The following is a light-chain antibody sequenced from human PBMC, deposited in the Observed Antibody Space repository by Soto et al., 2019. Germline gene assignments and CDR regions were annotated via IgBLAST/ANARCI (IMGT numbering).Light chain of an antibody. Sequence: EIVLTQSPGTLSLSPGERATLSCRASQSVSSSYLAWYQQKPGQAPRLLIYGASSRATGIPDRFSGSGSGTDFTLTIGSLEPEDFAVYYCQQYATSPWTFCQGTKVHIX. J-gene: IGKJ1*01. V-gene: IGKV3-20*01. CDR1: QSVSSSY. CDR2: GAS. CDR3: QQYATSPWT.